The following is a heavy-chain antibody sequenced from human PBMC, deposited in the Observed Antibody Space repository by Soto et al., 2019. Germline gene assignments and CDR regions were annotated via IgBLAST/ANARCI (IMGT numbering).Heavy chain of an antibody. CDR1: GFTFSSYA. J-gene: IGHJ5*02. D-gene: IGHD4-17*01. CDR3: ARSTVTPHNWFDP. Sequence: GGSLRLSCAASGFTFSSYAMHWVRQAPGKGLEWVAVISYDGSNKYYADSVKGRFTISRDNSKNTLYLQMNSLRAEDTAVYYCARSTVTPHNWFDPRGQGTLVTVSS. CDR2: ISYDGSNK. V-gene: IGHV3-30-3*01.